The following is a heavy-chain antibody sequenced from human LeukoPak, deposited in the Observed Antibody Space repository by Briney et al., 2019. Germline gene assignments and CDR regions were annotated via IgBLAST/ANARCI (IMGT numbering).Heavy chain of an antibody. CDR1: GFTFDDYA. Sequence: SLRLSCAASGFTFDDYAMHWVRHATGKGLEWVSGISWNSGSIVYGDSVKGRFTISRDNDKNSLYLQMNSLRDEDTDLYNCAKDKGSIVGSTLFDYWGQGTLVTVSS. CDR2: ISWNSGSI. J-gene: IGHJ4*02. D-gene: IGHD1-26*01. CDR3: AKDKGSIVGSTLFDY. V-gene: IGHV3-9*01.